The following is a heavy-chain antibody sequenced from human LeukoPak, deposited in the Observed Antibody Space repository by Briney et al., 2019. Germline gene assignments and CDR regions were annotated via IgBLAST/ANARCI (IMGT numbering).Heavy chain of an antibody. CDR2: IYTSGST. D-gene: IGHD6-19*01. CDR3: ARDGPGGGWQQFDY. V-gene: IGHV4-4*07. CDR1: GDSISSYY. Sequence: SETLSLSCTVSGDSISSYYWSWIRQPAGKGLEWIGRIYTSGSTNSNPSLNSRVTMPVDTSNNQISLRLTSVTAADTAVYYWARDGPGGGWQQFDYWGQGTLVTVSS. J-gene: IGHJ4*02.